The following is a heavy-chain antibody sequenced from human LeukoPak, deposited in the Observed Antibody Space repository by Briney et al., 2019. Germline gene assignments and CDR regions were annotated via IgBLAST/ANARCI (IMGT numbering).Heavy chain of an antibody. Sequence: GGSLRLSCAASGFTFSSYAMHWVRQAPGKGLEWVAVISYDGSNKYYADSVRGRFTISRDKSKNTLYLQMNSLRAEDTAVYYCARDENYYGSGSYPGFWGQGTLVTVSS. CDR3: ARDENYYGSGSYPGF. V-gene: IGHV3-30*01. J-gene: IGHJ4*02. D-gene: IGHD3-10*01. CDR2: ISYDGSNK. CDR1: GFTFSSYA.